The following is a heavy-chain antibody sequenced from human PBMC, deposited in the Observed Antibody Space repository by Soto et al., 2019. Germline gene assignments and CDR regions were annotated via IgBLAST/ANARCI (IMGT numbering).Heavy chain of an antibody. V-gene: IGHV4-4*02. CDR3: ARGERQPHRDY. J-gene: IGHJ4*02. Sequence: QVQLQESGPGLVKPSGTLSLTCAVSGDSISSDKWWSWVRQPPGKGLEWIGEVYHSGNTNYNPSPERRIITTAANSSNHFSLKLSSVTDADTAIYDCARGERQPHRDYWGQGTLVTVSS. D-gene: IGHD1-26*01. CDR2: VYHSGNT. CDR1: GDSISSDKW.